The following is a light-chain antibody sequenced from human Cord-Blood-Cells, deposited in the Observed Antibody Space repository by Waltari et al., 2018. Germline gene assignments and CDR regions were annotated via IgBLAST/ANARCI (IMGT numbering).Light chain of an antibody. CDR1: SSDVGGYNY. V-gene: IGLV2-14*01. CDR2: DVS. CDR3: SSYTSRSTHNYV. J-gene: IGLJ1*01. Sequence: QSALTQPASVSGSPGQSITISCTGTSSDVGGYNYVSWYQQHPCKAPKLMIYDVSNPPSVVSNGFSGSKAGNTASLTISGLQAEDEADYYCSSYTSRSTHNYVVGTGTKVTVL.